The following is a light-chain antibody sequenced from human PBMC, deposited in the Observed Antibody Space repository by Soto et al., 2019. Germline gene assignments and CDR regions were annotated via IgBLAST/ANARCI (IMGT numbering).Light chain of an antibody. V-gene: IGKV1-8*01. CDR2: AAS. J-gene: IGKJ4*01. Sequence: AIRMTQSPSSFSASTGDRVTIXXRASQGISSYLAWYQQKPGKAPKXMIYAASTLQSGVPSRFSGSGSGTDFTLTISCLQSEDFATYYCQQYDSYPLTFGGGTKVDIK. CDR1: QGISSY. CDR3: QQYDSYPLT.